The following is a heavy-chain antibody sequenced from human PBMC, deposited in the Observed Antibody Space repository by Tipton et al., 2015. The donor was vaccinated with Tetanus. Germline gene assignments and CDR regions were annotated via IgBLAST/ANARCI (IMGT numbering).Heavy chain of an antibody. J-gene: IGHJ5*02. Sequence: TLSLTCTVSGGSISSGTYYWGWIRQPPGKGLEWIGHIYFSGSAFYNPSLRNRLSMSVDTSKNNFSLRLSSVTAADSAVYYCARLDYAASGYIIRFGPWGQGTPVSVS. V-gene: IGHV4-31*03. CDR2: IYFSGSA. CDR1: GGSISSGTYY. D-gene: IGHD4/OR15-4a*01. CDR3: ARLDYAASGYIIRFGP.